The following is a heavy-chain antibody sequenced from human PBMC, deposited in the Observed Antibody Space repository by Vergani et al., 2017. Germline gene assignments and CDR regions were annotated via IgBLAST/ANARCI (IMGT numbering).Heavy chain of an antibody. Sequence: QVQLVQSGAEVKKPGASVKVSCKASGYTFTSYDINWVRQATGQGLEWMGWMNPNSGNTGYAQKLQGRVTITRNTSISTAYMELSSLRSEDTAVYYCARGGPRIAVAGTYYYYYGMDVWGQGTTVTVSS. CDR3: ARGGPRIAVAGTYYYYYGMDV. CDR2: MNPNSGNT. D-gene: IGHD6-19*01. CDR1: GYTFTSYD. J-gene: IGHJ6*02. V-gene: IGHV1-8*03.